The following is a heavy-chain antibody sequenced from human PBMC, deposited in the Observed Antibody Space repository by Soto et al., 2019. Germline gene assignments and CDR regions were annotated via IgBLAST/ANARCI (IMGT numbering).Heavy chain of an antibody. D-gene: IGHD6-19*01. J-gene: IGHJ5*02. CDR1: GGSISSYT. CDR2: IYYSGGT. Sequence: LSLTCTVSGGSISSYTWSWIRQPPGKGLEYIGYIYYSGGTNYNPSLKSRVTISLDKSKSQFSLRLISVTAADTAVYYCTREQSDDNYFDPWGQGTLVTVSS. V-gene: IGHV4-59*01. CDR3: TREQSDDNYFDP.